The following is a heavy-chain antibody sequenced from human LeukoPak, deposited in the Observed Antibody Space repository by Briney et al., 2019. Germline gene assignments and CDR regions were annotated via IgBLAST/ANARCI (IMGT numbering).Heavy chain of an antibody. J-gene: IGHJ4*02. CDR3: ARDRTDCSSTSCYVDLGYYFDY. V-gene: IGHV1-2*02. CDR1: GYTFTGYY. D-gene: IGHD2-2*01. Sequence: GASLKVSCKASGYTFTGYYMHWVRQAPGQRLEWMGWINPNRAGTNYAQKFQGRVTMTRDTSISTAYMELSRLRSDDTAVYYCARDRTDCSSTSCYVDLGYYFDYWGQGTLVTVSS. CDR2: INPNRAGT.